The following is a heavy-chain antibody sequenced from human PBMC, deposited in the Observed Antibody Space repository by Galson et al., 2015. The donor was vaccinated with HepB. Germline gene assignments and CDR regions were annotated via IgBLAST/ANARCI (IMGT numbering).Heavy chain of an antibody. J-gene: IGHJ4*02. Sequence: QSGAEVKKPGESLKISCKASGYTFTSYGIAWGRQAPGQGLEWMGWISAYNGNTNYAQKLQGRVTMTTDTSTSTAYMELRSLRSDDTAVYYCARHRDGSHYFDYWGQGTLVTVSS. CDR2: ISAYNGNT. CDR3: ARHRDGSHYFDY. CDR1: GYTFTSYG. V-gene: IGHV1-18*01. D-gene: IGHD1-1*01.